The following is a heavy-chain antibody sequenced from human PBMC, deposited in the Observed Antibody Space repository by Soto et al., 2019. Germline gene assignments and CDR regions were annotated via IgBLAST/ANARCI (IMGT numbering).Heavy chain of an antibody. J-gene: IGHJ4*02. D-gene: IGHD6-19*01. CDR3: ATEGRSGWYDY. Sequence: QDHLVQSGPEVKRPGASVRISCKASGFTFTDYSLHWVRQAPGQGLEWMGWIDIGNGNRKYPQELQGRVTITSDTSASTAYMDLNSLKFEDTAVYYCATEGRSGWYDYWGQGTLVTVSS. CDR2: IDIGNGNR. CDR1: GFTFTDYS. V-gene: IGHV1-3*04.